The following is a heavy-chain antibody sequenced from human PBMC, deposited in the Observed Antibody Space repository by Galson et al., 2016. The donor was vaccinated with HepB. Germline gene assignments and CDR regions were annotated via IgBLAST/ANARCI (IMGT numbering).Heavy chain of an antibody. J-gene: IGHJ5*02. Sequence: CAISWDSVSSNTAAWNWIRQTPSRGLEWLGRTCYRSTWSNDYAVSVKSRITINRDTSENQFSLQLTSVTPEGTAVYYCARGVLGPAGNWFAPWGQGTPVTVSS. CDR1: WDSVSSNTAA. CDR2: TCYRSTWSN. D-gene: IGHD2/OR15-2a*01. V-gene: IGHV6-1*01. CDR3: ARGVLGPAGNWFAP.